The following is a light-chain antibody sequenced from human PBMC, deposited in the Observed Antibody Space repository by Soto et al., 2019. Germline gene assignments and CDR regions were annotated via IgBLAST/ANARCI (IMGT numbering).Light chain of an antibody. J-gene: IGKJ4*01. Sequence: EIVMTESPATLSVSTGERATLSCRASQSVNSNYLAWYQQKPGQAPRLLIYGASTRATGIPARFSGSGSGTEFTLTISSLQSEDFAVYYCQQYNNWPPLTFGGGTKVDI. CDR1: QSVNSN. CDR3: QQYNNWPPLT. V-gene: IGKV3-15*01. CDR2: GAS.